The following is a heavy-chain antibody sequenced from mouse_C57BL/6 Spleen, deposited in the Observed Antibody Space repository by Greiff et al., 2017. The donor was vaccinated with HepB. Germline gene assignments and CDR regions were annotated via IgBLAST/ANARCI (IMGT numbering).Heavy chain of an antibody. CDR3: ARHNSMITTKDYFDY. V-gene: IGHV5-6*01. Sequence: EVQLVESGGDLVKPGGSLKLSCAASGFTFSSYGMSWVRQTPDKRLEWVATISSGGSDTYYPDSVKGRVTISRDNAKNTLYLQMSSLKSEDTAMYYCARHNSMITTKDYFDYWGQGTTLTVSS. J-gene: IGHJ2*01. CDR2: ISSGGSDT. CDR1: GFTFSSYG. D-gene: IGHD2-4*01.